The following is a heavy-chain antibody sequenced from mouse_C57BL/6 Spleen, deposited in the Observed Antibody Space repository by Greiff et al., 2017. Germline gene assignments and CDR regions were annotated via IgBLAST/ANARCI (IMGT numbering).Heavy chain of an antibody. Sequence: QVQLKQPGAELVKPGASVKVSCKASGYTFTSYWMHWVKQRPGQGLEWIGRIHPSDSDTNYNQKFKGKATLTVDKSSSTAYMQLSSLTSEDSAVYYCAMDGNYGGNAMDYWGQGTSVTVSS. J-gene: IGHJ4*01. D-gene: IGHD2-1*01. V-gene: IGHV1-74*01. CDR1: GYTFTSYW. CDR3: AMDGNYGGNAMDY. CDR2: IHPSDSDT.